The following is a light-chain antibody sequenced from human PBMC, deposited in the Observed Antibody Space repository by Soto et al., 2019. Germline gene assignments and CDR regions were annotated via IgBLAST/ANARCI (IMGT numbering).Light chain of an antibody. V-gene: IGLV2-14*01. Sequence: QSALTQPASVSGSPGQSITISCSGTSSDVGGYNYVSWYQQHPGKAPKLMMYEVSNRPSGVSNRFSGSKSDNTASLTISWLQSEDEADYYCSSYTSSSTLIFGGGTKLTVL. CDR3: SSYTSSSTLI. CDR1: SSDVGGYNY. CDR2: EVS. J-gene: IGLJ2*01.